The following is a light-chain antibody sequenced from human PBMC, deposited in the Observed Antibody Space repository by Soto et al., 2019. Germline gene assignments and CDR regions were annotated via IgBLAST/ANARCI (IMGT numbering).Light chain of an antibody. J-gene: IGLJ3*02. V-gene: IGLV2-14*01. CDR2: DVS. CDR1: SGDVGGYIY. Sequence: QSALTQPASVSGSPGQSITISCAGTSGDVGGYIYVSWYQQHPGKAPKLMIYDVSNRPSGVSNRFSGSKSGNTASLTISGLKAEDEADYYCSSYTSSSAWVFGGGTKLTVL. CDR3: SSYTSSSAWV.